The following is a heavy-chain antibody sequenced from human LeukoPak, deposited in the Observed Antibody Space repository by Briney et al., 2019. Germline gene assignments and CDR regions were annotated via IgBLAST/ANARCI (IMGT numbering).Heavy chain of an antibody. D-gene: IGHD3-10*01. CDR1: GGSISSGSYY. CDR2: IYTSGST. J-gene: IGHJ6*03. CDR3: ARGAYGSGSYYPYYYYYYMDV. V-gene: IGHV4-61*02. Sequence: SETLSLTRTVSGGSISSGSYYWSWIRQPAGKGLEWIGRIYTSGSTNYNPSLKSRVTISVDTSKNQFSLKLSSVTAADTAVYYCARGAYGSGSYYPYYYYYYMDVWGKGTTVTVSS.